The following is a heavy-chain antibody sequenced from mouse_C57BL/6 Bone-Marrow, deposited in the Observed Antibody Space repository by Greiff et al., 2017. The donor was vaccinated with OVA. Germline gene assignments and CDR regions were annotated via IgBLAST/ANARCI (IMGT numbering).Heavy chain of an antibody. Sequence: QVQLQQPGAELVKPGASVKLSCKASGYTFTSYWMHWVKQRPGQGLEWIGMIHPNSGSTNYNEKFKSKATLTVDKSSSTAYMQLSSLTSEDSAVYYCARGGAGYRYFDVWGTGTTVTVSS. CDR3: ARGGAGYRYFDV. CDR1: GYTFTSYW. CDR2: IHPNSGST. V-gene: IGHV1-64*01. J-gene: IGHJ1*03.